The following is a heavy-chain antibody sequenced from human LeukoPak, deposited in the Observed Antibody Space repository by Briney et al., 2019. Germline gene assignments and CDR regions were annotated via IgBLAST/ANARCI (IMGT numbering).Heavy chain of an antibody. CDR1: GYTFTSYY. CDR3: ATGSHGGGDF. CDR2: INPSGGST. V-gene: IGHV1-46*01. J-gene: IGHJ4*02. Sequence: ASVKVSCKASGYTFTSYYMHWVRQAPGQGLEWMGIINPSGGSTSYAQKFQDRLTIIADESTSTVYMELSSLTSNDTAVFYCATGSHGGGDFWGQGTLVTVSS. D-gene: IGHD3-16*01.